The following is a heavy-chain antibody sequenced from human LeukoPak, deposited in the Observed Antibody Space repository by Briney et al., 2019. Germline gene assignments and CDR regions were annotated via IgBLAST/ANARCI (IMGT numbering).Heavy chain of an antibody. D-gene: IGHD2-2*01. Sequence: SVKVSCKASGGTFSSYAISWVRQAPGQGLEWMGGIIPIFGTANYAQKFQGRVTITADESTSTAYMELSSLRSEDTAVYYCARAEGYCSSTSCPAGYYYYYMDVWGKGTTVTVSS. CDR3: ARAEGYCSSTSCPAGYYYYYMDV. J-gene: IGHJ6*03. V-gene: IGHV1-69*13. CDR1: GGTFSSYA. CDR2: IIPIFGTA.